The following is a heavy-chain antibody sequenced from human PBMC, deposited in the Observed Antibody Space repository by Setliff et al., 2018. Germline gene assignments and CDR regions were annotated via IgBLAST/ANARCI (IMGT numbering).Heavy chain of an antibody. D-gene: IGHD6-6*01. CDR1: GGSISSAPYY. J-gene: IGHJ4*02. V-gene: IGHV4-39*07. CDR3: ARSGIRAARSDPPFDY. CDR2: INHSGST. Sequence: SETLSLTCSVSGGSISSAPYYWSWIRQPPGKGLEWIGEINHSGSTNYNPSLKSRVTISVDTSKNQFSLKLSSVTAADTAVYYCARSGIRAARSDPPFDYWGQGTLVTVSS.